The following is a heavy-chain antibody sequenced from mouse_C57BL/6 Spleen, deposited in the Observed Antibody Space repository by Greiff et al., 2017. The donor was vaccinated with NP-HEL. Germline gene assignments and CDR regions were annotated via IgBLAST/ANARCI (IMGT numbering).Heavy chain of an antibody. Sequence: EVQGVESGGGLVKPGGSLKLSCAASGFTFSSYAMSWVRQTPEKRLEWVATISDGGSYTYYPDNVKGRFTISRDNAKNNLYLQMSHLKSEDTAMYYCARERDYYGNYGFAYWGQGTLVTVSA. J-gene: IGHJ3*01. V-gene: IGHV5-4*01. D-gene: IGHD2-1*01. CDR1: GFTFSSYA. CDR2: ISDGGSYT. CDR3: ARERDYYGNYGFAY.